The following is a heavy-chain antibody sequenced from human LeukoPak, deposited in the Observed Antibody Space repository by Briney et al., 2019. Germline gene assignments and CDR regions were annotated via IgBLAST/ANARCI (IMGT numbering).Heavy chain of an antibody. CDR1: GFTFSSYS. D-gene: IGHD3-10*01. Sequence: GGSLRLSCAASGFTFSSYSMNWVRQAPGKGLEWVSSISSSSSYIYYADSVKGRFTTSRDNAKNSLYLQMNSLRAEDTAVYYCAREYYYGSGSSVFYYYYMDVWGKGTTVTISS. CDR3: AREYYYGSGSSVFYYYYMDV. CDR2: ISSSSSYI. V-gene: IGHV3-21*01. J-gene: IGHJ6*03.